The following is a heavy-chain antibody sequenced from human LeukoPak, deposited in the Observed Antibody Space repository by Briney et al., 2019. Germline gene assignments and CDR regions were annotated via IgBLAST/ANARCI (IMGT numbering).Heavy chain of an antibody. D-gene: IGHD2/OR15-2a*01. V-gene: IGHV4-59*12. CDR1: GGSISSDY. Sequence: SETLSLTCTVSGGSISSDYWGWLRQPPGQGLEYIGYIYFSGSTNYNPSFKSRVTISVDRPKNELSLNLHSVPAAHTAVYYCARVYLCGMDVWGQGTTVTVSS. CDR3: ARVYLCGMDV. CDR2: IYFSGST. J-gene: IGHJ6*02.